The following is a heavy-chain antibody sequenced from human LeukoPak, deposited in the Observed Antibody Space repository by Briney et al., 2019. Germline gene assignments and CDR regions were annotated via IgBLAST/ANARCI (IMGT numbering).Heavy chain of an antibody. CDR1: GFTFSGYA. Sequence: PGGSLRLSCAASGFTFSGYALHWVRQAPGRGLEYVSAISSNGGSTYYANSVKGRFTISRDNSKNTLYLQMGSLRAEDMAVYYCARGSGSYRIALDYWGQGTLVTVSS. J-gene: IGHJ4*02. CDR2: ISSNGGST. D-gene: IGHD3-10*01. CDR3: ARGSGSYRIALDY. V-gene: IGHV3-64*01.